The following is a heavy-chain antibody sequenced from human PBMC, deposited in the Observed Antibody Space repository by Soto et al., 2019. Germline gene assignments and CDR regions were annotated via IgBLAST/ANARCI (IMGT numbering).Heavy chain of an antibody. Sequence: SETLSLTCAVYGGSFSGYYWSWIRQPPGKGLEWIGEINHSGSTNYNPSFKSRVTISVDTSKNQFSLKLSSVTAADTAVYYCAGSNYDYVWGSYRSHYFDYWGQGTLVTVLL. CDR3: AGSNYDYVWGSYRSHYFDY. CDR1: GGSFSGYY. CDR2: INHSGST. V-gene: IGHV4-34*01. J-gene: IGHJ4*02. D-gene: IGHD3-16*02.